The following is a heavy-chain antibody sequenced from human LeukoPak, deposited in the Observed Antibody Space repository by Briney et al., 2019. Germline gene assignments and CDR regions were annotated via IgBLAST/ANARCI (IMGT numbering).Heavy chain of an antibody. CDR2: ISAYNGNT. J-gene: IGHJ4*02. V-gene: IGHV1-18*04. D-gene: IGHD1-14*01. Sequence: ASVKVSCKASGYTFTGYYMHWVRQAPGQGLEWMGWISAYNGNTNYAQKLQGRVTMTTDTSTSTAYMELRSLRSDDTAVYYCARSDRGRYYFDYWGQGTLVTVSS. CDR3: ARSDRGRYYFDY. CDR1: GYTFTGYY.